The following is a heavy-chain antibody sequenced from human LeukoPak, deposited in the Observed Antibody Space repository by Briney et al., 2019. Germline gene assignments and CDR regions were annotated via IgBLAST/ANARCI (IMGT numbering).Heavy chain of an antibody. V-gene: IGHV4-34*01. CDR3: ARGKEITMVRGVIRGFNWFDP. CDR1: GGSFSGYY. J-gene: IGHJ5*02. D-gene: IGHD3-10*01. CDR2: INHSGST. Sequence: PSETLSLTCAVYGGSFSGYYWSWIRQPPGKGLEWIGEINHSGSTNYNPSLKSRVTISVDTSKNQFSLKLSSVTAADTAVYYCARGKEITMVRGVIRGFNWFDPWGQGTPVTVSS.